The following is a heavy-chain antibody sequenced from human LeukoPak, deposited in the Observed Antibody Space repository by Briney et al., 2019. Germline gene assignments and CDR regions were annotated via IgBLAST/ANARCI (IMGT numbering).Heavy chain of an antibody. CDR2: ISSSGSTI. CDR1: GFTFSSYE. D-gene: IGHD3-10*02. J-gene: IGHJ6*04. V-gene: IGHV3-48*03. CDR3: AELGITMIGGV. Sequence: GALRLSCAASGFTFSSYEMNWVRQAPGKGLEWVSYISSSGSTIYYADSVKGRFTISRDNAKNSLYLQMNSLRAEDTAVYYCAELGITMIGGVWGKGTTATISS.